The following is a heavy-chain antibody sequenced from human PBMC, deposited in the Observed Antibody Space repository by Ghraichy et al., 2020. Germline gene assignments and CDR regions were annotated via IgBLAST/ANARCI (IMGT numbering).Heavy chain of an antibody. CDR1: GGSVSSGSYY. Sequence: SETLSLTCTVSGGSVSSGSYYWNWIRQPPGKGLEWIGYIYYSGSTKYNPSLKNRVTISVDTSKNQFALKLSPVTAADTAVYYCARGTGTSFYWGQGTLVTVSS. CDR2: IYYSGST. D-gene: IGHD1-7*01. V-gene: IGHV4-61*01. CDR3: ARGTGTSFY. J-gene: IGHJ4*02.